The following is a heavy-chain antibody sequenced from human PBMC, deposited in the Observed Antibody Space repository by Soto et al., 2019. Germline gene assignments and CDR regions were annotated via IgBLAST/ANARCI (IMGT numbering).Heavy chain of an antibody. Sequence: EVQLLESGGGLVQPGGSLRLSCAASGFTFSSYAMSWVRQAPGKGLEWVSAISGSGGSTYYADSVKGRFTISRDNSKNTLYLQMNGLRAEDTAVYYCAKFGRSSGWYGTVGAFDIWGQGTMVTVSS. CDR3: AKFGRSSGWYGTVGAFDI. V-gene: IGHV3-23*01. J-gene: IGHJ3*02. CDR2: ISGSGGST. D-gene: IGHD6-19*01. CDR1: GFTFSSYA.